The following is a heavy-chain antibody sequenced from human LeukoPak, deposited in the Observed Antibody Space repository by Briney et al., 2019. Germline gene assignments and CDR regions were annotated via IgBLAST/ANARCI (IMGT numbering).Heavy chain of an antibody. Sequence: PGGSLRLSCAASGFTFSSYWMHWVRQAPGKGLVWVSRINSDGSNTNYADSGKGRFTISRDNAMNTLYLQMNSLRAEDTAVYYCARGASSSSSYYFYYMDVWGKGTTVTVSS. CDR1: GFTFSSYW. D-gene: IGHD6-6*01. CDR2: INSDGSNT. CDR3: ARGASSSSSYYFYYMDV. J-gene: IGHJ6*03. V-gene: IGHV3-74*01.